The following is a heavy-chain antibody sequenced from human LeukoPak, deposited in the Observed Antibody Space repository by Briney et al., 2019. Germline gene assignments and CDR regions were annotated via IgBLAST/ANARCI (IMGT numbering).Heavy chain of an antibody. CDR3: ARADFWSGYRYDY. Sequence: SETLSLTCTVSDGSISSYYWSWIRQPPGKGLEWIGYIYYSGSTNYNPSLKSRVTISVDTSKNQFSLKLSSVTAADTAVYYCARADFWSGYRYDYWGQGTLVTVSS. CDR2: IYYSGST. J-gene: IGHJ4*02. V-gene: IGHV4-59*12. D-gene: IGHD3-3*01. CDR1: DGSISSYY.